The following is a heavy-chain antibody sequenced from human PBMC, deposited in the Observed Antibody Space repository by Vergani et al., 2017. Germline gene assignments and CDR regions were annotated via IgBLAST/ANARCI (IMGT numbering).Heavy chain of an antibody. CDR1: GFIFDDYN. CDR3: AKDSSGCPEYYYYCCGMDV. Sequence: EVQLVESGGVVVQPGGSLRLSCAASGFIFDDYNMHWVRQAPGKGLEWVSLISWDSGSTYYADSVKGRFTISRDNSKNSLYLQMNSLRTEDTALYYCAKDSSGCPEYYYYCCGMDVWGQGTTVTVSS. J-gene: IGHJ6*02. D-gene: IGHD6-19*01. CDR2: ISWDSGST. V-gene: IGHV3-43*01.